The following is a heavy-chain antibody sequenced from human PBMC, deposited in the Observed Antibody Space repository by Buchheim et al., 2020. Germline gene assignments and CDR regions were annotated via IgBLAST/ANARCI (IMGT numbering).Heavy chain of an antibody. CDR1: GGSISNSAYF. V-gene: IGHV4-39*07. D-gene: IGHD5-24*01. Sequence: QLQLQESGPGLVKPSETLSLTCTVSGGSISNSAYFWGWIRQPPGKGPEWIATIRYSGTTYFNPSLQNRVTISVDTSKNPVSLTLRSVTAADTALYYCARENRDGYRNGVDVWGQGTT. J-gene: IGHJ6*02. CDR3: ARENRDGYRNGVDV. CDR2: IRYSGTT.